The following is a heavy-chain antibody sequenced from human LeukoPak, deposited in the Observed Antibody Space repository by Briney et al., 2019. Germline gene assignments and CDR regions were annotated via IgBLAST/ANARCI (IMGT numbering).Heavy chain of an antibody. V-gene: IGHV4-39*01. CDR2: IYYRGST. J-gene: IGHJ5*02. CDR1: GGSISSSSYY. Sequence: PSETLSLTCTVSGGSISSSSYYWGWIRQPPGKGLEWIGSIYYRGSTYYNPSLKSRVTISVDTSKNQFSLKLSSVTAADTAVYYCARQVRYDFWFDPWGQGNLVTVSS. CDR3: ARQVRYDFWFDP. D-gene: IGHD1-20*01.